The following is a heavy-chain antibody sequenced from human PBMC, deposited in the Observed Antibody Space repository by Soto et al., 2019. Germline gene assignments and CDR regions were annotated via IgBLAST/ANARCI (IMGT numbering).Heavy chain of an antibody. V-gene: IGHV3-7*01. CDR2: IKQDGSEK. Sequence: GGSLRLSCAASGFTVSSYWMSWVRQAPGKGLEWVADIKQDGSEKYYVDSVKGRFTISRDNAKNSLFVQMSSLRAEDTAVYYSARDRRQWQHVDCFDPWGQGTLVTVSS. D-gene: IGHD6-19*01. CDR1: GFTVSSYW. CDR3: ARDRRQWQHVDCFDP. J-gene: IGHJ5*02.